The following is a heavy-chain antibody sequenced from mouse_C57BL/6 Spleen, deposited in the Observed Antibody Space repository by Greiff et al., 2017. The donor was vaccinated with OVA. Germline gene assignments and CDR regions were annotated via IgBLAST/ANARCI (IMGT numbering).Heavy chain of an antibody. J-gene: IGHJ2*01. D-gene: IGHD2-4*01. CDR2: IDPANGNT. V-gene: IGHV14-3*01. CDR3: ARRLYYDYDGFDY. CDR1: GFNIKNTY. Sequence: EVQLVESVAELVRPGASVKLSCTASGFNIKNTYMHWVKQRPEQGLEWIGRIDPANGNTKYAPKFQGKATITADTSSNTAYLQLSSLTSEDTAIYYCARRLYYDYDGFDYWGQGTTLTVSS.